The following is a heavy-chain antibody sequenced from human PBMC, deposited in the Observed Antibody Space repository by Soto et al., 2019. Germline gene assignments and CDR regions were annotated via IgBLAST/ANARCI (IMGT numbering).Heavy chain of an antibody. CDR3: TFGVVIITYYYGMDV. J-gene: IGHJ6*02. CDR1: GGPFSSYA. V-gene: IGHV1-69*01. D-gene: IGHD3-3*01. CDR2: LIPVFGTA. Sequence: QVPLVQSGAEVKKPGSSVTVSCKASGGPFSSYAISWVRQAPVQGLEGLGGLIPVFGTANYAQKFQGRAPITADESTSTAYMELSSLRSEDTAVYYCTFGVVIITYYYGMDVWGQGTTVTFSS.